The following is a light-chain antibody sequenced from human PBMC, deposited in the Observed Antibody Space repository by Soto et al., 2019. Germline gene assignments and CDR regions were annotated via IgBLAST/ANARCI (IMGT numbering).Light chain of an antibody. CDR2: SNN. CDR1: SSNIGSNN. Sequence: QSVLTQPTSASGTPGQRVTISCSGSSSNIGSNNVNWYQQLPGTAPKLLIYSNNQRPSGVPDRFSGSKSGTSASLAISGLQSEDEADYYCAAWDDSLNGRVFGTGTKLTVL. CDR3: AAWDDSLNGRV. J-gene: IGLJ1*01. V-gene: IGLV1-44*01.